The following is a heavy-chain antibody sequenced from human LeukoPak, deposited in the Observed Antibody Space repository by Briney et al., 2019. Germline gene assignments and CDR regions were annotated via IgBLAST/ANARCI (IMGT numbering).Heavy chain of an antibody. Sequence: GGSLRLSCAASGFSFNNYATYWVRQAPGKGLEWVAVISYDGSNKYYADSVKGRFTISRDNSKNTLYLQMNSLRAEDTAVYYCARVTGTTGYYYMDVWGKGTTVTVSS. V-gene: IGHV3-30*04. CDR2: ISYDGSNK. CDR3: ARVTGTTGYYYMDV. D-gene: IGHD1-20*01. J-gene: IGHJ6*03. CDR1: GFSFNNYA.